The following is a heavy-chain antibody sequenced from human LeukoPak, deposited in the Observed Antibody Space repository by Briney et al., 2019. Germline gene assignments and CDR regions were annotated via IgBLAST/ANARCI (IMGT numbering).Heavy chain of an antibody. CDR1: GFTFSTYA. J-gene: IGHJ4*02. Sequence: GGSLRLSCAASGFTFSTYAMSWVRQAPGKGLELVSSISGSGGSTHYTDSVKGRFTISRDNSKNTLYPQMNSLRAEDTAVYYCANLGYTYIVVIHYWGQGTLVTVSS. CDR2: ISGSGGST. CDR3: ANLGYTYIVVIHY. D-gene: IGHD3-22*01. V-gene: IGHV3-23*01.